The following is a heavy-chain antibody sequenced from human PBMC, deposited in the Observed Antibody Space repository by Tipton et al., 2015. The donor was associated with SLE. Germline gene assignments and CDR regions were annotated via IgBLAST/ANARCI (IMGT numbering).Heavy chain of an antibody. CDR1: GFAFSSYS. CDR2: ISSSSSYI. V-gene: IGHV3-21*03. CDR3: ARRAGTSWDY. D-gene: IGHD1-7*01. J-gene: IGHJ4*02. Sequence: SLRLSCAASGFAFSSYSMNWVRQAPGKGLEWVSSISSSSSYIYYADSVKGRFTISRDNAKNSLYLQMNSLRAEDTAVYYCARRAGTSWDYWGQGTLVTVSS.